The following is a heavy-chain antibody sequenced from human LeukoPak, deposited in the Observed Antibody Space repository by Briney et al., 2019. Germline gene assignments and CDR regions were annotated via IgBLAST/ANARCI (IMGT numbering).Heavy chain of an antibody. CDR2: IYYSGST. CDR1: GGSISRGGYY. D-gene: IGHD6-6*01. J-gene: IGHJ5*02. V-gene: IGHV4-31*03. Sequence: SETRSFTCTFSGGSISRGGYYLSWIRQHPGKGLEWIGYIYYSGSTYYNPSLKSRVTISVDTSKNQFSLKLSSVTAADTAVYYCARGPASLNWFDPWGQGTLVTVSS. CDR3: ARGPASLNWFDP.